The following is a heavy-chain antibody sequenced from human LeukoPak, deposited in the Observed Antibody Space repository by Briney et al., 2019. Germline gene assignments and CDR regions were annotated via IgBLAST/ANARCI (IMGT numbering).Heavy chain of an antibody. Sequence: ASVKVSCKASGYTFTSYGISWVRQAPGQGLEWMGWISAYNGNTNYAQKLQGRVTMTTDTSTSTAYMELRSLRSDDTAMYYCAREAYCSGGSCYPEGRTSSDYWGQGTLVTVSS. J-gene: IGHJ4*02. V-gene: IGHV1-18*01. CDR2: ISAYNGNT. CDR1: GYTFTSYG. D-gene: IGHD2-15*01. CDR3: AREAYCSGGSCYPEGRTSSDY.